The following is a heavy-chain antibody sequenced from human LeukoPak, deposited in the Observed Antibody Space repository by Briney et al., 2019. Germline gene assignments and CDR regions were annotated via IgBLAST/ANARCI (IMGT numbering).Heavy chain of an antibody. Sequence: GGSLRLSCAASGFTFSSYAMSWVRQAPGKGLEWVSVIYSGGSTYYADSVKGRFTISRDNSKNTLYLQMNSLRAEDTAVYYCAKDQADIVVVPAALLDYWGQGTLVTVSS. CDR1: GFTFSSYA. V-gene: IGHV3-23*03. CDR3: AKDQADIVVVPAALLDY. D-gene: IGHD2-2*01. J-gene: IGHJ4*02. CDR2: IYSGGST.